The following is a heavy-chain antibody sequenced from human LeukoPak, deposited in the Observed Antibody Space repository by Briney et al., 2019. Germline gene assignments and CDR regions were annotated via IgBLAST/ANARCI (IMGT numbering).Heavy chain of an antibody. D-gene: IGHD5-12*01. Sequence: ASVKVSCKASGYTFTGYYMHWVRQAPGQGLEWMGWINPNSGGTNYAQKFQGRVTMTRDMSTSTVYMELSSLRSEDTAVYYCARAETPSGYDTLDAFDIWGQGTMVTVSS. CDR2: INPNSGGT. CDR3: ARAETPSGYDTLDAFDI. V-gene: IGHV1-2*02. J-gene: IGHJ3*02. CDR1: GYTFTGYY.